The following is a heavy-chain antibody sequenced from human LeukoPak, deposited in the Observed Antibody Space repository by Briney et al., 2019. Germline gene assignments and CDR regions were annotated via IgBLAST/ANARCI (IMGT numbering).Heavy chain of an antibody. CDR2: ISGSGGST. V-gene: IGHV3-23*01. D-gene: IGHD2/OR15-2a*01. CDR3: ARGVSGLPSYNWFDP. CDR1: GFTFSSYA. J-gene: IGHJ5*02. Sequence: GGSLRLSCAASGFTFSSYAMSWVRQAPGKGLEWVSAISGSGGSTYYAESVKGRFTISRDNSKNTLYLQMNSLRAEDTAVYYCARGVSGLPSYNWFDPWGQGTLVTVSS.